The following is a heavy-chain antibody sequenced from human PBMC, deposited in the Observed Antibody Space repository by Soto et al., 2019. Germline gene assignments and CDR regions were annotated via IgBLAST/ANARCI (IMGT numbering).Heavy chain of an antibody. D-gene: IGHD3-9*01. CDR3: ASRAFSSDSLTGRDSFDI. Sequence: QLQLQESGPGLVKPSETLSLTCTVSGASISTLDYYWGWIRQPPGKKLEWFGYIYYSGSTYYTPSLQSRPTIPLHASKNQVSLKLTSVTAKDSAVYYCASRAFSSDSLTGRDSFDIWGQGTMVTVSS. CDR1: GASISTLDYY. J-gene: IGHJ3*02. V-gene: IGHV4-39*01. CDR2: IYYSGST.